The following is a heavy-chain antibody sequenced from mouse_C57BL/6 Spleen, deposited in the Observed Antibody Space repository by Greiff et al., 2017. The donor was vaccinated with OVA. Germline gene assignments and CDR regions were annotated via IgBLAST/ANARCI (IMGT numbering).Heavy chain of an antibody. V-gene: IGHV10-1*01. CDR3: VRHWGYYDYEGFAY. CDR2: IRSKSNNYAT. D-gene: IGHD2-4*01. Sequence: EVKLVESGGGLVQPKGSLKLSCAASGFSFNTYAMNWVRQAPGKGLEWVARIRSKSNNYATYYADSVKDRFTISRDDSESMLYLQMNNLKTEDTAMYYCVRHWGYYDYEGFAYWGQGTLVTVSA. J-gene: IGHJ3*01. CDR1: GFSFNTYA.